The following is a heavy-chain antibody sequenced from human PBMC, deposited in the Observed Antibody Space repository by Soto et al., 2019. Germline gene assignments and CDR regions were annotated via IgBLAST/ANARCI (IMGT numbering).Heavy chain of an antibody. Sequence: GRPSIISCAASGFTVSSNYMSWVRQAPGKGLEWVSVIYSGGSTYYADSVEGRFTISRDNSKNTLYLQMNSLRAEDTAVYYCASSQYSCSDGMDVWGQGTTVTVS. J-gene: IGHJ6*02. CDR1: GFTVSSNY. V-gene: IGHV3-53*01. CDR3: ASSQYSCSDGMDV. D-gene: IGHD6-6*01. CDR2: IYSGGST.